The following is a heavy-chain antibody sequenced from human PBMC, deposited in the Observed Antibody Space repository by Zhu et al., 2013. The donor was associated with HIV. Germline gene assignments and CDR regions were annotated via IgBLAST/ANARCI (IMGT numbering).Heavy chain of an antibody. CDR3: IRRAFYYDRSWFDP. CDR2: IIPIFGSA. V-gene: IGHV1-69*01. Sequence: QVQLMQSKTEVKKPGSSVKVSCKASGGTFSNYTITWVRQAPGQGPEWMGGIIPIFGSANYAQRFQGRVTITADESTRTAYMELSTLRSEDTAVYYCIRRAFYYDRSWFDPWGQGTLVTVSS. J-gene: IGHJ5*02. CDR1: GGTFSNYT. D-gene: IGHD3-22*01.